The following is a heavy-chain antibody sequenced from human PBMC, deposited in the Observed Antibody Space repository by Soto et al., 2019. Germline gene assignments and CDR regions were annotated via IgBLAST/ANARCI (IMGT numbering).Heavy chain of an antibody. J-gene: IGHJ5*02. CDR2: MNPNSGNT. V-gene: IGHV1-8*01. CDR1: GYTFTSYD. Sequence: RASVKVSCKASGYTFTSYDINWVRQATGQGLEWMGWMNPNSGNTGYAQKFQGRVTMTRNTSISTAYMELSSLRSEDTAVYYCARGVDIVVVVVPDNWFDPWGQGTLVTVSS. CDR3: ARGVDIVVVVVPDNWFDP. D-gene: IGHD2-15*01.